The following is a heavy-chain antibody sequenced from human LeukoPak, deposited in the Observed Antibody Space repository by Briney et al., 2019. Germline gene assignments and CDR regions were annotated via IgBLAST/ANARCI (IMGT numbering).Heavy chain of an antibody. V-gene: IGHV1-69*13. CDR3: ALGAYCGGDCHDAFDI. CDR1: GGTFSSYA. CDR2: IIPIFGTA. Sequence: SVKVSCKASGGTFSSYAISWVRQAPGQGLEWMGGIIPIFGTANYAQKFQGRVTITADESTSTAYMELSSLRSEDTAVYYCALGAYCGGDCHDAFDIWGQGTMVTVSS. J-gene: IGHJ3*02. D-gene: IGHD2-21*02.